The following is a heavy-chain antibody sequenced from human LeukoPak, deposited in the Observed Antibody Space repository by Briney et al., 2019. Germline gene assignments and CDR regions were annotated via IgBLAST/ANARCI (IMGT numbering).Heavy chain of an antibody. CDR2: LNPNSGNT. Sequence: AASVKVSCKTSGYTFTSYDINWVRQATGQGLEWMGWLNPNSGNTGYAQKFQGRVTMTRNTSISTAYMELSSLRSEDTAVYYCARAGSSWYQVDYWGQGTLVTVSS. D-gene: IGHD6-13*01. CDR1: GYTFTSYD. V-gene: IGHV1-8*01. J-gene: IGHJ4*02. CDR3: ARAGSSWYQVDY.